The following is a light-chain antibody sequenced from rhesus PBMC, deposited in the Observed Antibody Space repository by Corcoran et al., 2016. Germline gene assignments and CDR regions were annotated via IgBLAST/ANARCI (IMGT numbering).Light chain of an antibody. CDR2: GET. CDR3: QQSSNLWT. J-gene: IGKJ1*01. CDR1: QSVGSY. Sequence: ETVVTQSPATLSLSPGERATLSCRASQSVGSYLAWYQQKPGQAPRLLIYGETSRATGIPERFRGRGSGTDFTLTSSSLEPEDVGVYYCQQSSNLWTFGQGTKVEIK. V-gene: IGKV3-24*04.